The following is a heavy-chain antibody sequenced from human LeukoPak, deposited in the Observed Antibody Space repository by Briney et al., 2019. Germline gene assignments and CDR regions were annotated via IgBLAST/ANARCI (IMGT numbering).Heavy chain of an antibody. CDR3: AKGSKEVLFTRDHYMDV. J-gene: IGHJ6*03. D-gene: IGHD3-3*01. CDR1: GFTFSSYA. CDR2: ISYDGSNK. V-gene: IGHV3-30*04. Sequence: GGSLRLSCAASGFTFSSYAMHWVRQAPGKGLEWVAVISYDGSNKYYADSVKGRFTISRDNSKNTLYLQMNSLRAEDTAVYYCAKGSKEVLFTRDHYMDVWGKGTTVTIS.